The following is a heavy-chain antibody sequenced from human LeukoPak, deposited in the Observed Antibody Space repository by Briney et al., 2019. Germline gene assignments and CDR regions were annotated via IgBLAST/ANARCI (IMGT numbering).Heavy chain of an antibody. D-gene: IGHD6-13*01. Sequence: GGSLRLSCAASGFTFSSYSMNWVRQAPGKGLEWVSYISSGSSTIYYADSVKGRFTISRDNAKNSLYLQMNSLRAEDTAVYYCARDVEYSSSWPIFDYWGQGTLVTVSS. CDR3: ARDVEYSSSWPIFDY. CDR1: GFTFSSYS. CDR2: ISSGSSTI. V-gene: IGHV3-48*04. J-gene: IGHJ4*02.